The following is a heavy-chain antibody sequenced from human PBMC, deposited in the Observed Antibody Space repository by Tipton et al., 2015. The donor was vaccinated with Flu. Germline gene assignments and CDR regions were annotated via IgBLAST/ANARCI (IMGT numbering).Heavy chain of an antibody. CDR2: ISWNSGSI. CDR1: GFTFDDYA. D-gene: IGHD1-26*01. J-gene: IGHJ3*02. Sequence: SLRLSCAASGFTFDDYAMHWVRQAPGKGLEWVSGISWNSGSIGYADSVKGRFTISRDNAKNSLYLQMNSLRAEDTALYYCAKDKGGSYSDSGAFDIWGQGTMVTVSS. CDR3: AKDKGGSYSDSGAFDI. V-gene: IGHV3-9*01.